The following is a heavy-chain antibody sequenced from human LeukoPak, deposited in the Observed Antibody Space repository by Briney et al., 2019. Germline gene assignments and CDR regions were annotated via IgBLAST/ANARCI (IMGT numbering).Heavy chain of an antibody. V-gene: IGHV3-30*02. CDR3: AKLSYYDSSGPIDY. CDR1: GFTFSSYG. CDR2: IRYDGSNK. J-gene: IGHJ4*02. Sequence: GGSLRLSCAASGFTFSSYGMHWVRQAPGKGLEWVAFIRYDGSNKYYADSVKGRFTISRDNSKNTLYLQMNSLRAEDTAVYDCAKLSYYDSSGPIDYWGQGTLVTVSS. D-gene: IGHD3-22*01.